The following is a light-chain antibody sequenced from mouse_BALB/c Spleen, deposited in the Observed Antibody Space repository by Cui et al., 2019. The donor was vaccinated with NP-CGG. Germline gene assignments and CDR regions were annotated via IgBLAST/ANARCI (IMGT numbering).Light chain of an antibody. J-gene: IGLJ1*01. V-gene: IGLV1*01. CDR3: ALWYSNHWV. Sequence: QAVVTQEVALTTSPGATVTLTCSSSTGAVTTSNYANWVQEKPDHLFTGLIGGTNNRAPGVPARFSGSLIGDKAALTITGAQTEDEALYFCALWYSNHWVFGGGTKLTVL. CDR1: TGAVTTSNY. CDR2: GTN.